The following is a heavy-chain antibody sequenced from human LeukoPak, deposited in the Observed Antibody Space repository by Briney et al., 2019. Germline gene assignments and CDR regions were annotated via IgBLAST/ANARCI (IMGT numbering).Heavy chain of an antibody. Sequence: GGSLRLSCAASGFTFSSDWMSWVRQAAGKGLECVANIKQDGSEKYYVDSVKGRFTISRDNAKNSLYLQMNSLRAEDTAVYYCARGPGYCSRGSCYSKVFDYWGQGTLVTVSS. V-gene: IGHV3-7*01. CDR3: ARGPGYCSRGSCYSKVFDY. CDR2: IKQDGSEK. J-gene: IGHJ4*02. CDR1: GFTFSSDW. D-gene: IGHD2-15*01.